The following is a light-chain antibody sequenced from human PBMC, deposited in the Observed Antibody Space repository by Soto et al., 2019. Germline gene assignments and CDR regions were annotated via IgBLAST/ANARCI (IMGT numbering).Light chain of an antibody. CDR3: QQCNSYPLT. CDR2: GAS. Sequence: DIQMTQSPSTLSASEGDRVTITCRASQSISSRLAWYQQKPGKAPKFLIHGASSLESGVPSRFSGSGSGTEFTLTISSLQPDDFATYYCQQCNSYPLTFGGGTKVEIK. V-gene: IGKV1-5*01. CDR1: QSISSR. J-gene: IGKJ4*01.